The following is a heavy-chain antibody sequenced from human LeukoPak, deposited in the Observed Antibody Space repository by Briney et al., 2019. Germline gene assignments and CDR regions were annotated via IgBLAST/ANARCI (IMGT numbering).Heavy chain of an antibody. CDR1: GFTFSSYW. CDR2: IKKDGSEK. D-gene: IGHD6-13*01. V-gene: IGHV3-7*01. CDR3: TKGGRTSSWFWLI. Sequence: PGGSLRLSCAASGFTFSSYWMSWVRQAPGKGLEWVANIKKDGSEKYYVDSVKGRFTISRDNAKNSLYLQMNTLRDEDTAVYYCTKGGRTSSWFWLIWGQGTLVTVSS. J-gene: IGHJ4*02.